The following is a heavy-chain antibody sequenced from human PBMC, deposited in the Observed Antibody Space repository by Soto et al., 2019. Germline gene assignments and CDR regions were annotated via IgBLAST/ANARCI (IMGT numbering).Heavy chain of an antibody. CDR2: IIPIFGTA. CDR1: GGTFSSYA. J-gene: IGHJ6*02. D-gene: IGHD3-3*01. CDR3: ARDPHYDFWSGSYYYGMDV. V-gene: IGHV1-69*01. Sequence: QVQLVQSGAEVKKPGSSVKVSCKASGGTFSSYAISWVRQAPGQGLEWMGGIIPIFGTANYAQKFQGRVTITADESTSTAYMELSSLRSEDTAVYYCARDPHYDFWSGSYYYGMDVWGQGTTATVSS.